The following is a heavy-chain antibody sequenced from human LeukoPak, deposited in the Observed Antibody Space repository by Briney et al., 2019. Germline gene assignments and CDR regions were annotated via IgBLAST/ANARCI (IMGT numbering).Heavy chain of an antibody. Sequence: PGGSLRLSCAASGFTFDDYAMHWVRQAPGKGLEWVSLISWDGGSTYYADSVKGRFTISRDNAKNSLYLQMNSLRAEDTALYYCAKDGNTMVRGGDYFDYWGQGTLVTVSS. CDR2: ISWDGGST. CDR3: AKDGNTMVRGGDYFDY. CDR1: GFTFDDYA. V-gene: IGHV3-43D*03. D-gene: IGHD3-10*01. J-gene: IGHJ4*02.